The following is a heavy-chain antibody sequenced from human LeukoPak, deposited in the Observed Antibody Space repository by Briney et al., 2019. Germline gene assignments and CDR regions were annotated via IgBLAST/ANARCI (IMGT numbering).Heavy chain of an antibody. V-gene: IGHV4-34*01. Sequence: PSETLSLTCAVYGGSFSGHYWSWIRQPPGKGLQWIGEINHSGSTNYNPSLKSRVTISVDTSKNQFSLKLSSVTAADTAVYYCARGRLGHYWGQGTLVTVSS. CDR3: ARGRLGHY. D-gene: IGHD4-11*01. J-gene: IGHJ4*02. CDR1: GGSFSGHY. CDR2: INHSGST.